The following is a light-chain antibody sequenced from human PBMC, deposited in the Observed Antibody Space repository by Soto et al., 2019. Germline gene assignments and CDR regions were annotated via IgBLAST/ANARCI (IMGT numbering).Light chain of an antibody. J-gene: IGKJ2*01. CDR3: QQYDNYPT. CDR1: QSISTW. CDR2: KAS. V-gene: IGKV1-5*03. Sequence: QSPSTLSASVGDRVTITCRAGQSISTWVAWYQQKPGKAPKLLIYKASSLESWVPSRFSGSGSGTEFTLTMSSLQPDDFATYYCQQYDNYPTFGQGTKVDIK.